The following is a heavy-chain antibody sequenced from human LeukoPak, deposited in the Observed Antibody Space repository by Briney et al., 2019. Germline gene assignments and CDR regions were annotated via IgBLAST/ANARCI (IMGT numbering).Heavy chain of an antibody. CDR2: IVPNLGTT. Sequence: SVKVSCKASGGTSNSHAISWVRQAPGQGLEWMGRIVPNLGTTNRAQNFQDRVTLTADKSTNTAYMELTSLASDDTAVYYCATTNDGGGYQWGDFFDFWGQGTLVTVSS. CDR3: ATTNDGGGYQWGDFFDF. CDR1: GGTSNSHA. D-gene: IGHD3-22*01. V-gene: IGHV1-69*04. J-gene: IGHJ4*02.